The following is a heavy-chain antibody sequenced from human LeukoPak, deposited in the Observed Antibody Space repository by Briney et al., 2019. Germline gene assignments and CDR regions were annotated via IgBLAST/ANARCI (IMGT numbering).Heavy chain of an antibody. CDR2: IYYSGST. CDR1: GGSISSYY. Sequence: SETLSLTCTVSGGSISSYYWSWIRQPPGKGLEWIGYIYYSGSTNYNPSLKSRVTISVDTSKNQFSLKLSSVTAADTAVYYCARQYYYGSGSYYDLWGPGTLVTVSS. V-gene: IGHV4-59*01. CDR3: ARQYYYGSGSYYDL. J-gene: IGHJ4*02. D-gene: IGHD3-10*01.